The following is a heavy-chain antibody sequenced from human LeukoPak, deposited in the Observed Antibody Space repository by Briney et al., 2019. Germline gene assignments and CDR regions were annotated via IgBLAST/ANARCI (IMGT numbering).Heavy chain of an antibody. CDR2: TNWNGGRT. J-gene: IGHJ4*02. V-gene: IGHV3-20*04. Sequence: GGSLRLSCAASGFSFDDYGMSWVRQAPGKGLEWVSGTNWNGGRTGYADSVKGRFTISRDNAKNSLYLQMNSLRAEDTALYYCARVQQADSSGYYSLSFDYWGQGTLVTVSS. CDR3: ARVQQADSSGYYSLSFDY. CDR1: GFSFDDYG. D-gene: IGHD3-22*01.